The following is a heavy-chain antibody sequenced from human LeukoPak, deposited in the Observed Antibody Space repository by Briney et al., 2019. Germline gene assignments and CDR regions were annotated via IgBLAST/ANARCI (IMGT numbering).Heavy chain of an antibody. CDR2: IKEDGSEK. CDR3: ARDSSGYQ. J-gene: IGHJ4*02. D-gene: IGHD3-22*01. V-gene: IGHV3-7*01. CDR1: GFTYSNYA. Sequence: GGSLRLSCAASGFTYSNYAMSWVRQAPGKGLEWVANIKEDGSEKYYGDSVKGRFTISRDNAKNSLYLEMNSLRVEDTAMYYCARDSSGYQWGQGTLVTVSS.